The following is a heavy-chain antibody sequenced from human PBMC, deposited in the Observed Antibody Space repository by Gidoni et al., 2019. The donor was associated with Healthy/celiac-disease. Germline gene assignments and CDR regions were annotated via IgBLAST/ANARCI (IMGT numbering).Heavy chain of an antibody. J-gene: IGHJ4*02. CDR2: IYYSGST. D-gene: IGHD1-26*01. CDR3: ARLRIVGATLFDY. CDR1: GGSISSSSYY. V-gene: IGHV4-39*01. Sequence: QLQLQESGPGLVKPAETLSLTGTVSGGSISSSSYYWGWIRQPPGKGLEWIGSIYYSGSTYYNPSLKSRVTISVDTSKNQFSLKLSSVTAADTAVYYCARLRIVGATLFDYWGQGTLVTVSS.